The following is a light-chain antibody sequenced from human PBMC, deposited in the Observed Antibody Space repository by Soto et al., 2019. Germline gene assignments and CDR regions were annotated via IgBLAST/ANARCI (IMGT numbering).Light chain of an antibody. V-gene: IGLV1-40*01. CDR1: SSNIGAGYD. CDR3: QSYDSGLSVVV. Sequence: QAVVTQPPSVSGAPGQRVTISCTGSSSNIGAGYDVHWYQLLPGTAPKLLIYRNSNRPSGVPDRFSGSKSGTSASLAITGLQAEDEADYYCQSYDSGLSVVVFGGGTKVTVL. J-gene: IGLJ2*01. CDR2: RNS.